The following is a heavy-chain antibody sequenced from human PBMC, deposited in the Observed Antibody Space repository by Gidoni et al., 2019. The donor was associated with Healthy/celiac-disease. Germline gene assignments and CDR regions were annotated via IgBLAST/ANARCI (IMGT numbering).Heavy chain of an antibody. CDR3: ASAPGGYDYIWGSYRSGMDV. CDR1: GSTFTSYD. Sequence: QVQLVQSGAEVTKPGASGKVSCKASGSTFTSYDINWVRQATCQGLEWMVWMHPNSGNTGYAQKFQGRVTMTRNTSISSAYMELSSLRSEDTAVYYCASAPGGYDYIWGSYRSGMDVWGQGTTVTVSS. J-gene: IGHJ6*02. V-gene: IGHV1-8*01. CDR2: MHPNSGNT. D-gene: IGHD3-16*02.